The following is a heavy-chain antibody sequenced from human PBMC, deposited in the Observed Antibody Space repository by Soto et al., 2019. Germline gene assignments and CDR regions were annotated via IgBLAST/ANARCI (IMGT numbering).Heavy chain of an antibody. CDR3: AKGLGFRKLLGSPDY. J-gene: IGHJ4*02. Sequence: EVQLLESGGGLVQPGGSLRLSCAASGFTFSSYAMSWVRQAPGKGLGWVSAISGSGGSTYSADSVRGRFTISRDNSKNTLYLQMNSLRAEDTAVYYCAKGLGFRKLLGSPDYWGQGTLVTVSS. D-gene: IGHD3-16*01. CDR2: ISGSGGST. V-gene: IGHV3-23*01. CDR1: GFTFSSYA.